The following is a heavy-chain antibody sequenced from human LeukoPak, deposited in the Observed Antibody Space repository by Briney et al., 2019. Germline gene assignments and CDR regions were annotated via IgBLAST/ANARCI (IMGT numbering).Heavy chain of an antibody. CDR2: INPNSGGT. D-gene: IGHD3-22*01. V-gene: IGHV1-2*02. J-gene: IGHJ4*02. Sequence: ASVKVSCKASGYTFTGYYMHWVRQAPGQGLEWMGWINPNSGGTNYAQKFQGRVTMTRDTSISTAYMELSRLRSDDTAVYYCARDLSVLNYYDSSGYYTYFDYWGQGTLVTVSS. CDR3: ARDLSVLNYYDSSGYYTYFDY. CDR1: GYTFTGYY.